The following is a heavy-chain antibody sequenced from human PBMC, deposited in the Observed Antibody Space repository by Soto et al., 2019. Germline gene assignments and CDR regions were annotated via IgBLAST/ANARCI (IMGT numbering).Heavy chain of an antibody. Sequence: GGSLRLSCVASGFTFSSYAMSWVRQAPGKGLEWVSAISSSGVNTYNADSVKGRFTISRDNSKKMLYLQMNSLRAEDTAVYYCAKGGYYFDSSGYFDYWGLGTLVTVS. V-gene: IGHV3-23*01. D-gene: IGHD3-22*01. CDR1: GFTFSSYA. J-gene: IGHJ4*02. CDR3: AKGGYYFDSSGYFDY. CDR2: ISSSGVNT.